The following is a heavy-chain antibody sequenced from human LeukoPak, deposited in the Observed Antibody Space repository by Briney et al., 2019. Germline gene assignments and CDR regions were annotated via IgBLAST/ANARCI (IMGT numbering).Heavy chain of an antibody. D-gene: IGHD3-22*01. J-gene: IGHJ3*02. CDR2: IWYDGSNK. CDR1: GFTFSSYG. Sequence: PGGSLRLSCAASGFTFSSYGMHWVRQAPGKGLEWVAVIWYDGSNKYYADSVKGRFTIPRDNSKNTLYLQMNSLRAEDTAVYYCARETPYYDSSGASRAFDIWGQGTMVTVSS. CDR3: ARETPYYDSSGASRAFDI. V-gene: IGHV3-33*01.